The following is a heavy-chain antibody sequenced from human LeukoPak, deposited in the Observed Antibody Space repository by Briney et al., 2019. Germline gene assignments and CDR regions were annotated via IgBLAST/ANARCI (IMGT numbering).Heavy chain of an antibody. Sequence: GRSLRLSCAASGFTFSSYGMHWVRQAPGKGLEWVAVISYDGSKKYYADSVKGRFTISRDNSKNTLYLQMNSLRAEDSAVYYCARGSFYYYDSSGYSTVYYFDYWGQGTLVTLSS. CDR3: ARGSFYYYDSSGYSTVYYFDY. J-gene: IGHJ4*02. V-gene: IGHV3-30*03. CDR2: ISYDGSKK. CDR1: GFTFSSYG. D-gene: IGHD3-22*01.